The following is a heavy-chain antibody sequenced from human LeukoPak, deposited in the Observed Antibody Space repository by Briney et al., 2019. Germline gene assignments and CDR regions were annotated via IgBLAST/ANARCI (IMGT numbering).Heavy chain of an antibody. V-gene: IGHV3-21*01. D-gene: IGHD3-16*02. J-gene: IGHJ3*02. CDR1: GFTFSSYS. Sequence: GGPLRLSCAASGFTFSSYSMNWVRQAAGNGLEWVSSISSSSSYIYYADSVKGRFTISRDNAKNSLYLQMNSLRAEDTAVYYCARAVSPDIWGQGTMVTVSS. CDR3: ARAVSPDI. CDR2: ISSSSSYI.